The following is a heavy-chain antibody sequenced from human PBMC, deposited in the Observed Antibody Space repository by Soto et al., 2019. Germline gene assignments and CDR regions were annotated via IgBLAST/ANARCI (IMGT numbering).Heavy chain of an antibody. V-gene: IGHV3-23*01. D-gene: IGHD3-3*01. CDR3: VRDWSGSSCPCMDV. Sequence: QLLESGGGLVQPGGSLRVSCAASGFTFRNYAMTWVRQAPGKGLEWVSTIGGSGGDTYYSDSVKGRFTISRDNSRNSLYLQMDSLRAEDTALYYCVRDWSGSSCPCMDVWGQGPTFTGSS. J-gene: IGHJ6*02. CDR2: IGGSGGDT. CDR1: GFTFRNYA.